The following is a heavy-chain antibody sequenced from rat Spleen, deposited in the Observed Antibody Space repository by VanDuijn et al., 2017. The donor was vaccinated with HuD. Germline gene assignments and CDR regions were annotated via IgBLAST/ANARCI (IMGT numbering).Heavy chain of an antibody. J-gene: IGHJ4*01. Sequence: EVQLVESGGGLVQPGRSLKISCAASGFTFSDYYMVWVRQAPKKGLEWVASISFEGSSTYYGDSVKGRFTISRDNAKNTLYLQMDSLRSEDTATYYCAREEDYGGYGVMDAWGQGASVTVSS. D-gene: IGHD1-11*01. V-gene: IGHV5-22*01. CDR2: ISFEGSST. CDR3: AREEDYGGYGVMDA. CDR1: GFTFSDYY.